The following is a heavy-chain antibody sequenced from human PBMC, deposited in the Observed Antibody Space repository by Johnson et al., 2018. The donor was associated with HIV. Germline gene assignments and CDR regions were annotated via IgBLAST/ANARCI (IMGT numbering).Heavy chain of an antibody. CDR1: GFTFRSYA. CDR2: ISYDGSNK. Sequence: QVQLVESGGGVVQPGRSLRLSCVASGFTFRSYAMHWVRQAPGKGLEWGAVISYDGSNKYYADSVKGRFTISRDNSKNTLYLQMNSLRAEDTAVYYCARDGGETVVGSGAFDIWGQGTMVTVSS. D-gene: IGHD4-23*01. CDR3: ARDGGETVVGSGAFDI. J-gene: IGHJ3*02. V-gene: IGHV3-30*04.